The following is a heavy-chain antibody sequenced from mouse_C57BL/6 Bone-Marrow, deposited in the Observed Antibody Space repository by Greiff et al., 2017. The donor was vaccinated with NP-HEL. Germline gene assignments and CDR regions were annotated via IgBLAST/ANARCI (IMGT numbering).Heavy chain of an antibody. Sequence: EVQPPQSVAELLRPGASGKLSCTASGFYNKNTYKPRVKQRPEQGLEWIGRIDPANGNTKYAPKFQGKATITADTSSNTAYLQLSSLTSEDTAIYYCAAITTVPVDVWGTGTTVTVSS. J-gene: IGHJ1*03. CDR3: AAITTVPVDV. CDR1: GFYNKNTY. CDR2: IDPANGNT. D-gene: IGHD1-1*01. V-gene: IGHV14-3*01.